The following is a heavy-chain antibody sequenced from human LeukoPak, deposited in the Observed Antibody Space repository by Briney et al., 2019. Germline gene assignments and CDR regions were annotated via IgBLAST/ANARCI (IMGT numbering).Heavy chain of an antibody. Sequence: SETLSLTCAVYGGSFSGYYWSWIRQPPGKGLEWIGEINHSGSTNYNPSLKSRVTISVDTSKNQFSLKLSSVTAADTAVYYCAREYSGSYYASSYYYYYYYMDVWGKGTTVTASS. CDR1: GGSFSGYY. CDR3: AREYSGSYYASSYYYYYYYMDV. D-gene: IGHD1-26*01. J-gene: IGHJ6*03. CDR2: INHSGST. V-gene: IGHV4-34*01.